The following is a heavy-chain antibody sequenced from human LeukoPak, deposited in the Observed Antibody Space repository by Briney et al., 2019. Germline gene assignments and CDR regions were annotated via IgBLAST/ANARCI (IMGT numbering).Heavy chain of an antibody. Sequence: PGGSLRLSCEASGFSLSISGMNWVRQAPGKGLEWVSYISSSSDLMSYVASVKGRFTVSRDSAKNSLFLQMNSLRDEDTAVYYCARVTPGLYYLGGWGPGTLVTVSS. CDR1: GFSLSISG. D-gene: IGHD4-23*01. CDR2: ISSSSDLM. CDR3: ARVTPGLYYLGG. J-gene: IGHJ4*02. V-gene: IGHV3-48*02.